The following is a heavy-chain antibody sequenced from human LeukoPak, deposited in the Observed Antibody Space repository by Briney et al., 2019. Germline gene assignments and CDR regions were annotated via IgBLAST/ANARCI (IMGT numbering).Heavy chain of an antibody. V-gene: IGHV3-30*18. D-gene: IGHD5-12*01. CDR1: GFTFSGYG. CDR3: AKGIGYGGMDV. CDR2: ISYDGHNE. J-gene: IGHJ6*02. Sequence: QRGGSLRLSCAASGFTFSGYGMHWVRQAPGKGLEWVAVISYDGHNEYYADSVKGRFTISRDNSKNTVLLQMNSLRVEDTAVYYCAKGIGYGGMDVWGQGTTLIVSS.